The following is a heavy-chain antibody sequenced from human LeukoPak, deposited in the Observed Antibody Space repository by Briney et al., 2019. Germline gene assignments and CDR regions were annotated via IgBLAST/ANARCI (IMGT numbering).Heavy chain of an antibody. J-gene: IGHJ6*03. V-gene: IGHV3-7*01. Sequence: GGSLRLSCAASGFTFSSYWMSWVRQAPGKGLEWVANINQDGSEKYYVDSVKGRFTISRDNAKNSLYLQMNSLRAEDTAVYYCARETTTVTSYYYYYMDVWGKGTTVTVSS. CDR3: ARETTTVTSYYYYYMDV. CDR2: INQDGSEK. D-gene: IGHD4-17*01. CDR1: GFTFSSYW.